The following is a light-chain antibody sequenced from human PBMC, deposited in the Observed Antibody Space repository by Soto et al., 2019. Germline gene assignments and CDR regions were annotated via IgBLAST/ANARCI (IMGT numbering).Light chain of an antibody. CDR1: QSVSSRY. CDR3: NQYASSRT. V-gene: IGKV3-20*01. J-gene: IGKJ1*01. Sequence: EIVLTQSPVTLSLSPGERATLSCQASQSVSSRYFAWYQQKPGHAPRLLIYAASSRAAGIPDRFSGSGSGTVISLTISRLEPEDVTVYYCNQYASSRTFGPGTKV. CDR2: AAS.